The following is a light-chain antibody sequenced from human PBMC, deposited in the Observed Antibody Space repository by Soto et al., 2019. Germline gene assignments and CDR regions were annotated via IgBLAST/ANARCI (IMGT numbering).Light chain of an antibody. V-gene: IGKV1-33*01. CDR2: DAS. Sequence: DIPMTQSPSSLSASVGDRVTITCQASQDISNYLNWYQQKPGKAPKLLIYDASNLETGVPSRFSGSGSGTDFTFTISSLQPEDIATYYCQQYDNLPITFGRGTRLEIK. J-gene: IGKJ5*01. CDR1: QDISNY. CDR3: QQYDNLPIT.